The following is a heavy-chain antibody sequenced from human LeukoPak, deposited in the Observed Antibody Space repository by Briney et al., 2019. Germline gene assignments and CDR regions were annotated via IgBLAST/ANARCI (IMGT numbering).Heavy chain of an antibody. CDR2: ISRSGGST. Sequence: PGGSLRLSCAASGFSFNNYAMSWVRQAPGKGLEWVSAISRSGGSTYDADSVKGRFTISRDNSKNTLYLQMNSLRAEDTAVYYCAKPHDCGDRADCWGQGTLVTVSS. V-gene: IGHV3-23*01. D-gene: IGHD4-17*01. CDR1: GFSFNNYA. J-gene: IGHJ4*02. CDR3: AKPHDCGDRADC.